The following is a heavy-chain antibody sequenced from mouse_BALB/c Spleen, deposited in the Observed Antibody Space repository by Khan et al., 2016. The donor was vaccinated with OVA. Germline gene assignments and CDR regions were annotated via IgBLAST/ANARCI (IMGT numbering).Heavy chain of an antibody. D-gene: IGHD1-1*01. CDR2: ISYSGST. CDR1: GDSITSGY. Sequence: EVQLQESGPSLVKPSQTLSLTCSVTGDSITSGYWNWIRKFPGNKLEYMGYISYSGSTYYNPSLKSRISITRDTSKNQYYLQFNSVTTEDTATYYCARDTTYAHWYFDVWGAGTTVTVSS. CDR3: ARDTTYAHWYFDV. J-gene: IGHJ1*01. V-gene: IGHV3-8*02.